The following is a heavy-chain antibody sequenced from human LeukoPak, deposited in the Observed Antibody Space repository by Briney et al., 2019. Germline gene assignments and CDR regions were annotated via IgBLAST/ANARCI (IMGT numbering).Heavy chain of an antibody. D-gene: IGHD2-21*01. Sequence: GGSLRLSCAASGFTFDNHVMHWVRQVPGKGLEWVSVISWEGDRPYYAESVRGRFTISRDNSKNSLYLEMNSLTAEDSALYYCARGSGTLVVVGVIDCWGQGTLVTVSS. V-gene: IGHV3-43D*04. CDR1: GFTFDNHV. CDR3: ARGSGTLVVVGVIDC. J-gene: IGHJ4*02. CDR2: ISWEGDRP.